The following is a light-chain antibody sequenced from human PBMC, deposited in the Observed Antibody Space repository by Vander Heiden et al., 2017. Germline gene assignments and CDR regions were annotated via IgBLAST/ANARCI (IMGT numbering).Light chain of an antibody. CDR1: KMGDKY. J-gene: IGLJ2*01. V-gene: IGLV3-1*01. Sequence: SYELTQPPSVSVSPGQTASITCSGEKMGDKYASWYQQKPGHSPVVVMYQDKKRPSGVPERFSGSNSGNTATLTISGTQPLDEADYYCQAWNSNTVVFGGGTKLTVL. CDR3: QAWNSNTVV. CDR2: QDK.